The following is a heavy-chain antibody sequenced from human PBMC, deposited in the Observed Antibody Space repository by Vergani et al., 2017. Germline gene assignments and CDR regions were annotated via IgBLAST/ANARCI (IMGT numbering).Heavy chain of an antibody. CDR3: ARGFSSSWYFDY. D-gene: IGHD6-13*01. CDR2: IYTSGST. CDR1: GGSISSGRYY. J-gene: IGHJ4*02. Sequence: QVQLQESGPGLVKPSQTLSLTCTVSGGSISSGRYYWSWIRQPAGKGLEWIGRIYTSGSTNYNPSLKSRVTISVDTSKNQFSLKLSSVTAADTAVYYCARGFSSSWYFDYWGQGTLVTVSS. V-gene: IGHV4-61*02.